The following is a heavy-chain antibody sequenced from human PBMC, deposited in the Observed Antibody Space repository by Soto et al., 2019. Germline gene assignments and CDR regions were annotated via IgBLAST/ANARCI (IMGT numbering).Heavy chain of an antibody. V-gene: IGHV3-30-3*01. CDR3: ARSLWFGY. CDR2: ISYDGSNK. J-gene: IGHJ4*02. CDR1: GFTFSSYA. Sequence: QVQLVESGGGVVQPGRSLRLSCAASGFTFSSYAMHWVRQAPGKGLEWVAVISYDGSNKYYADSVKGRFTISRDNSKNTLYLQMNSLRAEETAVYYCARSLWFGYWGQGTLVTVSS. D-gene: IGHD3-10*01.